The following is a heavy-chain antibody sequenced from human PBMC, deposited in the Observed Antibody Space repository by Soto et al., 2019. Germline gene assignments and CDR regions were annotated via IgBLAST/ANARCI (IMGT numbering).Heavy chain of an antibody. J-gene: IGHJ4*02. CDR1: GYTFTSYY. D-gene: IGHD4-17*01. CDR3: ARPSTVTDLYFED. V-gene: IGHV1-46*03. CDR2: INPSGGST. Sequence: ASVKVSCKASGYTFTSYYMHWVRQAPGQGLEWMGIINPSGGSTTFAQKFQGRLTLTRDTSTSTVYMELSSLRSEDTAVYYCARPSTVTDLYFEDWGQGTRVTVAS.